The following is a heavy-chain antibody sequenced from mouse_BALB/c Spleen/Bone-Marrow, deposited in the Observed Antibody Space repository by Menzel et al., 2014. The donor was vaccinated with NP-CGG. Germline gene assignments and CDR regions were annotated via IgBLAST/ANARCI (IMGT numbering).Heavy chain of an antibody. CDR3: ATQDSYAGDS. V-gene: IGHV5-9-3*01. CDR1: GFTLSTYA. J-gene: IGHJ4*01. CDR2: ISSGGSYT. Sequence: EVQLSECAGTLVKPGASLKRSFAAAGFTLSTYAMPWVRQTPEERLEWVGTISSGGSYTCYRARVKGRIPIARHNAKNTLYLQMSRLRPQDRATYFCATQDSYAGDSSDQGTS.